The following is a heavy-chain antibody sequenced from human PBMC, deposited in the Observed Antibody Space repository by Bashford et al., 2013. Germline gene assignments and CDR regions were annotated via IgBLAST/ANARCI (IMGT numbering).Heavy chain of an antibody. Sequence: GGSLRLSCAASGFTFSGSVMHWVRQASGKGLEWVARIKSKTDGATTDYADSVKGRFTISRDNAKNTLHLQMNNLRVDDTGVYFCASLGPHVGSSYPNWFDPWGQGTLVTVSS. CDR3: ASLGPHVGSSYPNWFDP. V-gene: IGHV3-74*01. CDR1: GFTFSGSV. J-gene: IGHJ5*02. CDR2: IKSKTDGATT. D-gene: IGHD1-26*01.